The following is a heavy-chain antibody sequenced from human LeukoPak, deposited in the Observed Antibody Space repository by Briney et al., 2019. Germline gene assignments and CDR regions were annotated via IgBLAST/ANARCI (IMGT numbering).Heavy chain of an antibody. V-gene: IGHV4-34*01. CDR2: INHSGST. CDR3: ARGRGPESDYYDSSGYYSDY. CDR1: GGSFSGYY. D-gene: IGHD3-22*01. Sequence: KTSETLSLTCAVYGGSFSGYYWSWIRQPPGKGLEWIGEINHSGSTNYNPSLKSRVTISVDTSKNQFSLKLSSVTAADTAVYYCARGRGPESDYYDSSGYYSDYWGQGTLVTVSS. J-gene: IGHJ4*02.